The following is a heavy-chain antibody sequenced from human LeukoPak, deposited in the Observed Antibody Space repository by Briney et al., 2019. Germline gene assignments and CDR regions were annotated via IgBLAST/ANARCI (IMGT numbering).Heavy chain of an antibody. CDR1: GFTFSNYA. V-gene: IGHV3-23*01. CDR2: ISGSGGIT. Sequence: GGSLRLSCAASGFTFSNYAMGWVRQAPGKGLQWVSLISGSGGITYYVDSVKGRFTISRDNSKNTVHLQMSSLRAEDTAIYYCAPDLRGSAWSLDDWGQGTLVTVSS. D-gene: IGHD6-13*01. CDR3: APDLRGSAWSLDD. J-gene: IGHJ4*02.